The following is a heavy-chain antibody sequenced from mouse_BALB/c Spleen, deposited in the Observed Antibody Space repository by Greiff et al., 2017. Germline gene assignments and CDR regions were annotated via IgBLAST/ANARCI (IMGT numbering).Heavy chain of an antibody. D-gene: IGHD2-2*01. CDR3: ARGGGYDYFDY. J-gene: IGHJ2*01. V-gene: IGHV5-4*02. CDR1: GFTFSDYY. Sequence: EVKLVESGGGLVKPGGSLKLSCAASGFTFSDYYMYWVRQTPEKRLEWVATISDGGSYTYYPDSVKGRFTISRDNAKNNLYLQMSSLKSEDTAMYYCARGGGYDYFDYWGQGTTLTVSS. CDR2: ISDGGSYT.